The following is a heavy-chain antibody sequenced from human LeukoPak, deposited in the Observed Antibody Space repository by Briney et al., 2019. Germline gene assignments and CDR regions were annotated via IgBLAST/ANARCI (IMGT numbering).Heavy chain of an antibody. CDR3: VKTFPPDYYDTSGFFPCYFDF. CDR1: GFTFNSYT. J-gene: IGHJ4*01. V-gene: IGHV3-64D*06. D-gene: IGHD3-22*01. Sequence: GGSLRLSCLVSGFTFNSYTMHWVRQAPGKGLEYVSAISSNGGTTGYADSVKGRFTISRDNFKNTLYLQMDSLRPEDTAVYYCVKTFPPDYYDTSGFFPCYFDFWGHGTLVTVSS. CDR2: ISSNGGTT.